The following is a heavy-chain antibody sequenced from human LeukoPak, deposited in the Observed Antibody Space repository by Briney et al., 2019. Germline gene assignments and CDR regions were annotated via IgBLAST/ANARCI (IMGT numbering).Heavy chain of an antibody. CDR2: ISISGTTI. D-gene: IGHD4-17*01. Sequence: GGSLRLSCAASGFTFSDYEMNWVRQAPGKGLEWLSHISISGTTIHYADSVKGRFTISRDNAKNSLYLQMNSLRAEDTALYYCARAHYGDYPGGYYYYYIDVWGKGTTVTVSS. CDR1: GFTFSDYE. V-gene: IGHV3-48*03. J-gene: IGHJ6*03. CDR3: ARAHYGDYPGGYYYYYIDV.